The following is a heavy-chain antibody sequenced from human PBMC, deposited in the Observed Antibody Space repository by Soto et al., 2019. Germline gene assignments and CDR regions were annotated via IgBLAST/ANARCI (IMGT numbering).Heavy chain of an antibody. J-gene: IGHJ3*02. CDR2: ISGSGGST. D-gene: IGHD2-15*01. Sequence: GGSLRLSCTASGFTFISYAMSWVRQAPGKGLEWVSAISGSGGSTYYADSVKGRFTISRDNSKNTLYLQMNSLRAEDTAVYYCAKVAVRGIPGPNAFDIWGQGTMVTVSS. CDR3: AKVAVRGIPGPNAFDI. CDR1: GFTFISYA. V-gene: IGHV3-23*01.